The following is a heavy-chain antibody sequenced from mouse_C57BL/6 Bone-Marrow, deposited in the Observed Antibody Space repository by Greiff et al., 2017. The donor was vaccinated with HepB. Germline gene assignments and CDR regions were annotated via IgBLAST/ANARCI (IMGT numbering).Heavy chain of an antibody. Sequence: QVQLQQSGPELVKPGASVKISCKASGYAFSSSWMNWVKQRPGKGLEWIGRIYPGDGDTNYNGKFKGKATLTADKSSSTAYMQLSSLTSEDSAVYFCARLPLLLRDWYFDVWGTGTTVTVSS. CDR2: IYPGDGDT. V-gene: IGHV1-82*01. CDR1: GYAFSSSW. J-gene: IGHJ1*03. CDR3: ARLPLLLRDWYFDV. D-gene: IGHD1-1*01.